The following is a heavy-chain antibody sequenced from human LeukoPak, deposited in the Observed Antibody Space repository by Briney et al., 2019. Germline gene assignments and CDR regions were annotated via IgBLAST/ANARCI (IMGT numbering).Heavy chain of an antibody. CDR2: ISGSGGST. V-gene: IGHV3-23*01. Sequence: GGSLRLSCAASGFTFSSYAMSWVRQAPGKGLEWVSAISGSGGSTYYADSVKGRFTISRDNSKNTPYLQMNSLRAEDTAVYYCAKSRTYYDILALDYWGQGTLVTVSS. J-gene: IGHJ4*02. CDR1: GFTFSSYA. CDR3: AKSRTYYDILALDY. D-gene: IGHD3-9*01.